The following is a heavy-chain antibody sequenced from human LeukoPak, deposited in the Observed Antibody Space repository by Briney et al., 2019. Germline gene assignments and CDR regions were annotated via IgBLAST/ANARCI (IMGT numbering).Heavy chain of an antibody. D-gene: IGHD3-3*01. CDR1: GFTFSSYS. Sequence: PGGSLRLSCAASGFTFSSYSMNWVRQAPGKGLEWVSSISSSSYIYYADSVKGRFTISRDNAKNSLYLQMNSLRAEDTAVYYCAREPITIFGVVIPNFDYWGRGTLVTVSS. J-gene: IGHJ4*02. V-gene: IGHV3-21*01. CDR3: AREPITIFGVVIPNFDY. CDR2: ISSSSYI.